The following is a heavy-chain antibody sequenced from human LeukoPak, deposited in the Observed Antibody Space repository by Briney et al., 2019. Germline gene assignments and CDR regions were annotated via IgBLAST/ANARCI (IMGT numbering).Heavy chain of an antibody. V-gene: IGHV1-2*02. CDR3: ACASGTYYNGNYFDH. CDR1: GYTFSDYN. D-gene: IGHD3-10*01. J-gene: IGHJ4*02. Sequence: ASVKVSCKASGYTFSDYNMHWVRQAPGQGPEWMGWINANSGGTNYAQKFQGRVTMTRDASISTAYMELSRLSSDDTAVYYCACASGTYYNGNYFDHWGQGTLVTVSS. CDR2: INANSGGT.